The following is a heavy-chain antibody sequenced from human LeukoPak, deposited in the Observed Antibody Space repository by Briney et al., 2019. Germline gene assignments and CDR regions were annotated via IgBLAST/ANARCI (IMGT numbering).Heavy chain of an antibody. J-gene: IGHJ4*02. V-gene: IGHV3-30-3*01. D-gene: IGHD5-24*01. CDR1: GFTFDDYA. CDR3: ARGSRRAIEMATIVY. Sequence: PGRSLRLSCAASGFTFDDYAMHWVRQAPGKGLEWVAVISYDGSNKYYADSVKGRFTISRDNSKNTLYLQMNSLRAEDTAVYYCARGSRRAIEMATIVYWGQGTLVTVSS. CDR2: ISYDGSNK.